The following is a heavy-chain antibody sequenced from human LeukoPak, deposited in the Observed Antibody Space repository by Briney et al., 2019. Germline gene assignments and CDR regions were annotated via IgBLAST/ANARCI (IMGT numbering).Heavy chain of an antibody. Sequence: GGSLRLSCAASGFTFSTYWMHWVRQPPGKGLEWVAVISFDGSEKYYADSVKGRFTISRDNSKNTLYLQMNSLRTEDTAVYYCARARYGTYWGELAYWGQGTLVTVSS. CDR2: ISFDGSEK. CDR1: GFTFSTYW. D-gene: IGHD7-27*01. V-gene: IGHV3-30*03. CDR3: ARARYGTYWGELAY. J-gene: IGHJ4*02.